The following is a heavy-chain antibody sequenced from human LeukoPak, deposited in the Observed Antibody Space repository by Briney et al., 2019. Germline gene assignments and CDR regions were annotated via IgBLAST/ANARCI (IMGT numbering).Heavy chain of an antibody. CDR3: AREMAGIDY. Sequence: SETLSLTCTVSGGSINSYYWSWIRQPPGKGLEWVGYIYYSGSTNYNPSLKSRVTISVDTSKNQFSLKLSSVTAADTAVYYCAREMAGIDYWGQGTLVTVSS. J-gene: IGHJ4*02. CDR2: IYYSGST. CDR1: GGSINSYY. D-gene: IGHD6-19*01. V-gene: IGHV4-59*01.